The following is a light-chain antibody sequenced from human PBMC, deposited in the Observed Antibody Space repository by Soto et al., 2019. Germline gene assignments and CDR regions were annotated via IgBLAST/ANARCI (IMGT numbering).Light chain of an antibody. CDR2: DVS. CDR3: SSYTNINTRACV. CDR1: SSGVGGYNY. J-gene: IGLJ1*01. Sequence: QSALTQPRSVSGSPGQSVTISCTGTSSGVGGYNYVSWYQQHPGKAPKLMIYDVSKRPSGVPDRFSGSKSGNTASLTISGLQAEDEADYYCSSYTNINTRACVFGTGTKLTVL. V-gene: IGLV2-11*01.